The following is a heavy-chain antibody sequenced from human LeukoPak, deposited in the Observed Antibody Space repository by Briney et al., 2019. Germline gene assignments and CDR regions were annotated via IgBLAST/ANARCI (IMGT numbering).Heavy chain of an antibody. CDR1: GGSINGYY. Sequence: SETLSLTCTVSGGSINGYYWSWIRQPAGKGLEWTGRIYNSESINYNPSLKSRVTMSIDTSKNQFSLKLNSVTAADTAVYYCARDRSSSYTRDWFDPWGQGALVTVSS. J-gene: IGHJ5*02. D-gene: IGHD6-13*01. V-gene: IGHV4-4*07. CDR2: IYNSESI. CDR3: ARDRSSSYTRDWFDP.